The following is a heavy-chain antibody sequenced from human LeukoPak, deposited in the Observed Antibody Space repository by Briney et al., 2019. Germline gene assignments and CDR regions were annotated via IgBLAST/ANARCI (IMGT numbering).Heavy chain of an antibody. J-gene: IGHJ4*02. CDR1: GFTFGDYA. CDR3: TRDQTPYY. Sequence: GGSLRLSCTTSGFTFGDYAMSWVRQAPGKGLEWVGFIRSQIYGGTPEYAASVKGRFTISRDDSEGVAYLQMNSLKTEDTAVYYCTRDQTPYYWGQGTLVTVSS. V-gene: IGHV3-49*04. CDR2: IRSQIYGGTP.